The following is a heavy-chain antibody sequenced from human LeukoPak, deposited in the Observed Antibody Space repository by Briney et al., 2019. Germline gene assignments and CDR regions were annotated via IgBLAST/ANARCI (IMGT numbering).Heavy chain of an antibody. CDR3: ARGLMVTGTPDFDY. Sequence: ASVNVSCKASGYTFTIYDINWVRQATGQGLEWMGWMNPNSGNTGYAQKFQGRVTMTRNTSISTAYMELSSLRSEDTAVYYCARGLMVTGTPDFDYWGQGTLVTVSS. J-gene: IGHJ4*02. CDR2: MNPNSGNT. D-gene: IGHD1-7*01. CDR1: GYTFTIYD. V-gene: IGHV1-8*01.